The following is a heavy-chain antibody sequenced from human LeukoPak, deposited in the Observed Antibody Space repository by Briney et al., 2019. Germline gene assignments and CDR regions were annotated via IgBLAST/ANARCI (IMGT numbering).Heavy chain of an antibody. Sequence: PSETLSLTCTVSGGSISSYYWSWIRQPPGKGLEWIGYIYYSGSTYYNPSLKSRVTISVDTSKNQFSLKLSSVTAADTAVYYCARAPFGVDNYPQYNWFDPWGQGTLVTVSS. CDR3: ARAPFGVDNYPQYNWFDP. CDR2: IYYSGST. CDR1: GGSISSYY. D-gene: IGHD3-3*01. V-gene: IGHV4-59*08. J-gene: IGHJ5*02.